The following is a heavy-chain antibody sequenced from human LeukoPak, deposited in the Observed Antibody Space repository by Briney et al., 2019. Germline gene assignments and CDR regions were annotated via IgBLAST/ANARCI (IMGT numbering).Heavy chain of an antibody. Sequence: PGASLRLSCAASGLTFRSDPMNWVRQAPGKGPEWVAYISSSSGTIYYADSVKGRFTISRDNSKNSLYLQMHSLRIDDTALYYCATDAAPLAAAGSWWLDPWGQGTLVTVFS. CDR1: GLTFRSDP. CDR2: ISSSSGTI. J-gene: IGHJ5*02. CDR3: ATDAAPLAAAGSWWLDP. V-gene: IGHV3-48*04. D-gene: IGHD6-13*01.